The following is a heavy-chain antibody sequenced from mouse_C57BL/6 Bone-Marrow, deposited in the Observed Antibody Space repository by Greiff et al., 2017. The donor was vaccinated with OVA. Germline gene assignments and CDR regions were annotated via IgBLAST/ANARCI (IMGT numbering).Heavy chain of an antibody. Sequence: EVHLVESGGGLVQPGESLKLSCESNEYEFPSHDMSWVRKTPEKRLELVAAINSDGGSTYYPDTMERRFIISRDNTKKTLYLQMSSLRSEDTALYYCARRGYGSSSYWYFDVWGTGTTVTVSS. V-gene: IGHV5-2*01. CDR3: ARRGYGSSSYWYFDV. D-gene: IGHD1-1*01. CDR2: INSDGGST. CDR1: EYEFPSHD. J-gene: IGHJ1*03.